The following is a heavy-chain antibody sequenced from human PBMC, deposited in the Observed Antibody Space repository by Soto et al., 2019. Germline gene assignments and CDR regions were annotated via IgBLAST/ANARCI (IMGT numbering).Heavy chain of an antibody. CDR2: ILYGGTKE. J-gene: IGHJ6*02. D-gene: IGHD6-25*01. Sequence: PGGSLRLSCAASGFTFSNYGMHWVRQAPGKGLEWVAVILYGGTKEYYSDSVKGRFTISRDNSKDRLYLQMSSLRREDTGVYFCARGGTYGMDVWGQGTTVTAP. V-gene: IGHV3-30*03. CDR1: GFTFSNYG. CDR3: ARGGTYGMDV.